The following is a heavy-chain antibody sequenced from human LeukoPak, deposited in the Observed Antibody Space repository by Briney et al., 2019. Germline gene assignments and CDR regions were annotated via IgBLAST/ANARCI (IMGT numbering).Heavy chain of an antibody. J-gene: IGHJ6*02. Sequence: PGGSLRLSCAASGFTFSGYAMNWVRQAPGKGLEWVSSISSSSSYIYYADSVKGRFTISRDNAKNSLYLQMNSLRAEDTAVYYCARGGELLPYYYYGMDVWGQGTTVTVSS. CDR3: ARGGELLPYYYYGMDV. D-gene: IGHD1-7*01. CDR1: GFTFSGYA. CDR2: ISSSSSYI. V-gene: IGHV3-21*01.